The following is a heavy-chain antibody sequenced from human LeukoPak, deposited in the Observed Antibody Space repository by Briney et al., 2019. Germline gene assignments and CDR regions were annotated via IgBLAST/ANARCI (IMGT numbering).Heavy chain of an antibody. D-gene: IGHD4-23*01. CDR2: VYISGCT. V-gene: IGHV4-61*02. CDR3: ARDHEGGNYGGNSNWFDP. Sequence: PSETLSLTCTVSGGSISSGDYYWSWIRQPAGKGLEWIGRVYISGCTKYNPSLKSRVTISVDTSRNQFSLKLSSVTAADTAVYYCARDHEGGNYGGNSNWFDPWGQGTLVTVSS. J-gene: IGHJ5*02. CDR1: GGSISSGDYY.